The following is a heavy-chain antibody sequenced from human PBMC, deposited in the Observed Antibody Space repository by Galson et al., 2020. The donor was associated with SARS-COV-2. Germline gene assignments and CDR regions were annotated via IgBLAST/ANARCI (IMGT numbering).Heavy chain of an antibody. J-gene: IGHJ5*02. V-gene: IGHV3-30*04. CDR1: GFTFSSSA. D-gene: IGHD2-2*01. CDR2: ISYDGTTR. CDR3: ARETDDHTSSRYDI. Sequence: LSLTCAASGFTFSSSAMHWVRQAPGKGLEWGAIISYDGTTRYNSDSVKGRFTISRDISKNTRYLQMNSLRPEETAVYYCARETDDHTSSRYDIWGQGTLVTVSS.